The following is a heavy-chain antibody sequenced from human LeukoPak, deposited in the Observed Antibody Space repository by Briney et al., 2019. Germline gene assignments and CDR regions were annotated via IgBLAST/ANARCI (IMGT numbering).Heavy chain of an antibody. D-gene: IGHD2-2*01. J-gene: IGHJ5*02. V-gene: IGHV4-4*02. CDR2: IYHSGST. Sequence: PSGTLSLTCAVSGGSISSSNWWSWVRQPPGKGLEWIGEIYHSGSTNYNPSLKSRVTISVDKSKNQFSLKLSSVTAADTAVYYCARLIVVVPAAMKEGNWFDPWGQGTLVTVSS. CDR3: ARLIVVVPAAMKEGNWFDP. CDR1: GGSISSSNW.